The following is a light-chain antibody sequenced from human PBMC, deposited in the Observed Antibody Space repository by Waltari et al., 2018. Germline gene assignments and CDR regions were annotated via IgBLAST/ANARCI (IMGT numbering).Light chain of an antibody. J-gene: IGKJ1*01. Sequence: EIVMRQSPATLSVSPGVRVTLPCRASQSTTDSLAWYQQRSGQAPTLLIYRASVRATGVPARFSGSGSGTEFTLTITSLQSEDFAVYYCQQYHEWPRTFGQGTRVDIK. CDR3: QQYHEWPRT. CDR1: QSTTDS. V-gene: IGKV3-15*01. CDR2: RAS.